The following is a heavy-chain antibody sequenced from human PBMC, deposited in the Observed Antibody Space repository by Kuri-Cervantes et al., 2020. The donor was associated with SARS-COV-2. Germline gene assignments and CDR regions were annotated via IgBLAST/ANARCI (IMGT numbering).Heavy chain of an antibody. J-gene: IGHJ4*02. V-gene: IGHV4-38-2*01. CDR2: IYYSGST. D-gene: IGHD3-9*01. CDR3: ATTNSGYDTSD. CDR1: GYSISSGYY. Sequence: SETLSLTCAVSGYSISSGYYWGWIRQPPGKGLEWIGSIYYSGSTCYNPSLKSRVTISVDTSKNQFSLKLSSVTAADTAVYYCATTNSGYDTSDWGQGTLVTVSS.